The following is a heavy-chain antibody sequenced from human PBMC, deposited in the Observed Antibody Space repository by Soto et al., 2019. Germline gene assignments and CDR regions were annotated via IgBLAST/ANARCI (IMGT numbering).Heavy chain of an antibody. CDR1: GFPFNTYA. V-gene: IGHV3-23*01. J-gene: IGHJ5*02. CDR2: ISESGDNA. CDR3: AKGGYIYGLDP. D-gene: IGHD5-18*01. Sequence: GGSLRLSCAASGFPFNTYAMSWVRQAPGKGPEWVSAISESGDNAVYADSVQGRFTISRDNSYNILYLQMNSLRAEDTALYFCAKGGYIYGLDPWGQGTLVTVSS.